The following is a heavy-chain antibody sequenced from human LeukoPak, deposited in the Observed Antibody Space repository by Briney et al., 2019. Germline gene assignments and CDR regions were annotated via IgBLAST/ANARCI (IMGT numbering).Heavy chain of an antibody. D-gene: IGHD3-10*01. CDR1: GFTLSSHA. J-gene: IGHJ4*02. CDR2: ISYDASHK. Sequence: GGSLRLSCTASGFTLSSHAMHWVRQAPGKGLEWVAVISYDASHKYYADSVKGRFTISRDNSKNTLYLQMNSLRAEDTAVYYCAKGLLLWFGELLEPFDYWGQGTLVTVSS. CDR3: AKGLLLWFGELLEPFDY. V-gene: IGHV3-30-3*01.